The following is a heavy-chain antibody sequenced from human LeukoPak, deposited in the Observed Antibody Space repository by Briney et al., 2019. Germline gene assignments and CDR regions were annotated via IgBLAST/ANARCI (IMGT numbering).Heavy chain of an antibody. Sequence: GGSLRLSCAASGFTFSSYVISWVRQAPRKGLEWVSAISNNGGYTYYADSVQGRFTISRDNSKSTLCLQMNSLRAEDTAVYYCAKQLGYCSDGSCYFPYWGQGTLVTVSS. CDR2: ISNNGGYT. CDR3: AKQLGYCSDGSCYFPY. V-gene: IGHV3-23*01. CDR1: GFTFSSYV. D-gene: IGHD2-15*01. J-gene: IGHJ4*02.